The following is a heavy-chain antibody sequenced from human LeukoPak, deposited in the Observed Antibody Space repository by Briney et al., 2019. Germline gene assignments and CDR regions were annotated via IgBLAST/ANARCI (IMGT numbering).Heavy chain of an antibody. CDR2: ISYDGSNK. CDR1: GFTFSSYG. V-gene: IGHV3-30*03. Sequence: GGSLRLSCAASGFTFSSYGMHWVRQAPGKGLEWVAVISYDGSNKYYADSVKGRFTISRDNPKNTLYLQMNSLRAEDTAVYYCARDRMVVVIHDAFDIWGQGTMVTVSS. J-gene: IGHJ3*02. D-gene: IGHD3-22*01. CDR3: ARDRMVVVIHDAFDI.